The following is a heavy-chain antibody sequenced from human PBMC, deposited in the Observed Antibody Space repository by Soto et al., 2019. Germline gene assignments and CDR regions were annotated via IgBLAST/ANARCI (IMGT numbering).Heavy chain of an antibody. V-gene: IGHV1-18*01. CDR2: ISPHNRNT. CDR3: ARDEGGYDILTGYYKAHHFDQ. D-gene: IGHD3-9*01. Sequence: QVQLVQSGAEVKKPGDSVKVSCKASGYTFGHFYITWVRQAPGQGLEWMGAISPHNRNTNYAEKLRGRVTMTTDTSTTTAYMEWRSLRADDTAVYYCARDEGGYDILTGYYKAHHFDQWGQGALVTVSS. J-gene: IGHJ4*02. CDR1: GYTFGHFY.